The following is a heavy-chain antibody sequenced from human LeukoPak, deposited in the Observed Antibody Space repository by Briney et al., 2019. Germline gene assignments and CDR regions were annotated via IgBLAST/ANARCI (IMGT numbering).Heavy chain of an antibody. CDR2: INHSGST. D-gene: IGHD1-26*01. Sequence: SETLSLTCSVSGVSISSSRYYWGWIRQPPGKGLEWIGEINHSGSTNYNPSLKSRVTISVDTSKNQFSLKLSSVTAADTAVYYCARVRFIVGATHSFDYWGQGTLVTVSS. V-gene: IGHV4-39*07. CDR1: GVSISSSRYY. J-gene: IGHJ4*02. CDR3: ARVRFIVGATHSFDY.